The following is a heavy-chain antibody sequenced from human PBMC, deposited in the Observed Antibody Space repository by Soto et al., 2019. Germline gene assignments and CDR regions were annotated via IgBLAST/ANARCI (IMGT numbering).Heavy chain of an antibody. J-gene: IGHJ4*02. CDR2: ISWNSDSI. CDR1: GFIFDDFD. D-gene: IGHD3-3*01. Sequence: EAQLVESGGGLVQPGRSLRLSCVGSGFIFDDFDIHWVRQAPGKGLEWVSGISWNSDSIGYADSVKGRSTISRDNAKNALYLQLTSLRVEDTALSSATNVRGLYDFWSGPLHFDLWGQGTLVPVSS. V-gene: IGHV3-9*01. CDR3: TNVRGLYDFWSGPLHFDL.